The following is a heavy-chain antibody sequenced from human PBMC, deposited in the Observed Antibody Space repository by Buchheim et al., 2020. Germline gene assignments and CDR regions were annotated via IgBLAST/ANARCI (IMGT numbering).Heavy chain of an antibody. Sequence: EVQLVQSGAEVKEPGESLKISCKVSGYSFTYYWIGWVRQMPGKGLEWLGIIYPNDSDTRYSPSFQGQVTISADKSTSTAYPQWSNLKASDTAIYYCARHTAAAGTTHQADYWGQGTL. D-gene: IGHD6-13*01. CDR2: IYPNDSDT. J-gene: IGHJ4*02. CDR1: GYSFTYYW. V-gene: IGHV5-51*01. CDR3: ARHTAAAGTTHQADY.